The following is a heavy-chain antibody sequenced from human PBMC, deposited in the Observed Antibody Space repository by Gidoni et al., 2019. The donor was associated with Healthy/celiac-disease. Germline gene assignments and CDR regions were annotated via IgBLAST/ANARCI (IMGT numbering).Heavy chain of an antibody. CDR2: IITNLGVA. CDR3: ASTPIVGVPAKGFDP. D-gene: IGHD2-2*01. Sequence: QVQLVHSVAEVKKPGSSVNVSCKASADTFRSNTISWVRQAPGQGLEWMGRIITNLGVANNAQEVQVRVTITAYKSASTAYMELSSQRSEDAAVYYYASTPIVGVPAKGFDPWGQGTLVTVSS. J-gene: IGHJ5*02. V-gene: IGHV1-69*02. CDR1: ADTFRSNT.